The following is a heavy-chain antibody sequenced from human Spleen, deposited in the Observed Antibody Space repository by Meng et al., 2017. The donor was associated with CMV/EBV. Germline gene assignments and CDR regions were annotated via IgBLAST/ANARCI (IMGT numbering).Heavy chain of an antibody. Sequence: ISWGRQGPGQGLEWMGGIIPIFGTANYAQKFQGRVTITTDESTSTAYMELSSLRSEDTAVYYCARGVGYCSSTSCYTGNYYYGMDVWGQGTTVTVSS. CDR2: IIPIFGTA. J-gene: IGHJ6*02. D-gene: IGHD2-2*02. V-gene: IGHV1-69*05. CDR3: ARGVGYCSSTSCYTGNYYYGMDV.